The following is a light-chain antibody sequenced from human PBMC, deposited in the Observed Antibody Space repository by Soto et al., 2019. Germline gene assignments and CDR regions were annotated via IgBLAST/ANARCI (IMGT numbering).Light chain of an antibody. V-gene: IGKV3-11*01. J-gene: IGKJ3*01. CDR2: DAS. CDR1: QSVSSF. CDR3: HHRSNWPET. Sequence: EIVLTQSPATLSLSPGERATLSCRASQSVSSFLAWYQQKAGQAPRLLIYDASNRATGIPARFSGSGSGTDFTLTISSLEPEDFAVYYCHHRSNWPETFGPGTKVDIK.